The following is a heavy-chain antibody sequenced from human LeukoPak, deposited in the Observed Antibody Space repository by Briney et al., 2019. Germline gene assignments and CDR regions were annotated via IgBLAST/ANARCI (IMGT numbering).Heavy chain of an antibody. CDR3: TTDRHSGSYYYYYGMDV. J-gene: IGHJ6*02. CDR2: IRSKANSYAT. Sequence: GGSLRLSCAASGFTFSGSAMHWVRQASGKGLEWVGRIRSKANSYATVYAASVKGRFTISRDDSKNTLYLQMNSLKTEDTAVYYCTTDRHSGSYYYYYGMDVWGQGTTVTVSS. V-gene: IGHV3-73*01. CDR1: GFTFSGSA. D-gene: IGHD1-26*01.